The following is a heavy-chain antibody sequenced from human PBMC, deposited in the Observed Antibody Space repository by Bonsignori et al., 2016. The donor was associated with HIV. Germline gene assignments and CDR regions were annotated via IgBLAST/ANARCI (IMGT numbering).Heavy chain of an antibody. CDR1: GYTFTSYY. V-gene: IGHV1-46*01. CDR3: ARELQGGYFDY. CDR2: IIPSGGRT. D-gene: IGHD1-1*01. Sequence: QVQLVQSGAEVKKPGSSVKVSCKASGYTFTSYYIHWVRQTPGQGLEWMGIIIPSGGRTNYAQKFQGRVTMTRDMSTSTVYMELSSLTSEDTAIYYCARELQGGYFDYWGQGTLVTV. J-gene: IGHJ4*02.